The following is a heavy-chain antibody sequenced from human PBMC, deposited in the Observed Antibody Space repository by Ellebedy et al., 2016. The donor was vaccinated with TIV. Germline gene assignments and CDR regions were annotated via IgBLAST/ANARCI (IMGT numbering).Heavy chain of an antibody. V-gene: IGHV4-34*01. CDR1: GGSFSGYH. D-gene: IGHD5-24*01. CDR3: ARGVPQMYYYAMDV. J-gene: IGHJ6*02. CDR2: ITRSGTT. Sequence: SETLSLTXAVYGGSFSGYHWNWIRQPPGKGLEWIGEITRSGTTNYNPSLRSRVTISVDTSQNQFSLKLISVTAADTAVYYCARGVPQMYYYAMDVWGQGTTVTVSS.